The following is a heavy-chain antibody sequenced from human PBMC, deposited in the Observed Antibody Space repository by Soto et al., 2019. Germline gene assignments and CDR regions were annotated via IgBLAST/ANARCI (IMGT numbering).Heavy chain of an antibody. V-gene: IGHV4-59*01. D-gene: IGHD3-9*01. Sequence: QVQLQESGPGLVKPSETLSLTCTVSGGSISSYYWTWIRQSPGKGLEWIGHIYSSGSSSYNPSLKTRVTMSIDTSKNQFSLRLTSVTAADTAIYYCARHRYYDLLTGYAFDFWGQGMVVTVSS. CDR2: IYSSGSS. CDR1: GGSISSYY. CDR3: ARHRYYDLLTGYAFDF. J-gene: IGHJ4*02.